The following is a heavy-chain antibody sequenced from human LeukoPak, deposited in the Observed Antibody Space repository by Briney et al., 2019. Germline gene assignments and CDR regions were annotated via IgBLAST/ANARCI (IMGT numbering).Heavy chain of an antibody. CDR1: GGSISGYY. D-gene: IGHD2-15*01. J-gene: IGHJ3*02. Sequence: PSETLSLTCTVSGGSISGYYWTWIRQPPGKGLEWIGYIYYSGSTNYNPSLKSRVTISVDTSKNQFSLKLSSVTAADTAVYYCARDRSGIVVVVAANYSGGSAFDIWGQGTMVTVSS. V-gene: IGHV4-59*12. CDR2: IYYSGST. CDR3: ARDRSGIVVVVAANYSGGSAFDI.